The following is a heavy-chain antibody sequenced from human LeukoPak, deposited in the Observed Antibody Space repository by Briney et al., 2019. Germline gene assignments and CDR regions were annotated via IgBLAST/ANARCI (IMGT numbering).Heavy chain of an antibody. Sequence: PGGSLRLSCAASGFTFSSYGMHWVRQAPGKGMEWVAVVSNDGSNEYYADSVKGRFAISRDNSKNTVYLQMNSLRGEDTAVYYRARDSASTPLDYWGQGTLVTVSS. D-gene: IGHD1-26*01. CDR3: ARDSASTPLDY. V-gene: IGHV3-33*01. CDR1: GFTFSSYG. CDR2: VSNDGSNE. J-gene: IGHJ4*02.